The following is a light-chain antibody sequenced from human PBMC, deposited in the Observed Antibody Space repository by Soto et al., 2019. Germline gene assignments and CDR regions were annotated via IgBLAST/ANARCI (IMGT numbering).Light chain of an antibody. CDR3: QQYYSTPYT. CDR2: WAS. J-gene: IGKJ2*01. CDR1: QSVLYSSNNMNY. Sequence: MTQTPDSLAVSLGARAPITSKCSQSVLYSSNNMNYLAWYQQKPGQPPKLLIYWASTRESGVPDRFSGSGSGTDFTLTISSLQAEDVAVYYCQQYYSTPYTFGQGTKLEIK. V-gene: IGKV4-1*01.